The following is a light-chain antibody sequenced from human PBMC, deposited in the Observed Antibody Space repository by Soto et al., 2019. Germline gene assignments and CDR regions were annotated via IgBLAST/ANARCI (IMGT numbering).Light chain of an antibody. CDR3: SSDTSSSTLAV. V-gene: IGLV2-14*01. CDR1: SSDVGGLNF. J-gene: IGLJ2*01. CDR2: DVG. Sequence: QSALTQPASVSGSPGQSITISCTGTSSDVGGLNFVSWYQQHPGKAPKLMIYDVGNRPSGVSNRFSGSKSGNTASLTISGLQAEDEADYYCSSDTSSSTLAVFGGGTKLTVL.